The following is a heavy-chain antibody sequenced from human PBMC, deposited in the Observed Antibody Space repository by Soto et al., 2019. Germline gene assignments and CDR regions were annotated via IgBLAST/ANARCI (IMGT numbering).Heavy chain of an antibody. CDR2: ISSSRSNT. CDR3: AKDRVNHNSVWDPFDI. Sequence: EVQLVESGGGLVQPGGSLRLSCVVSGFTFSSFEMNWVRQAPGKGLEWVSYISSSRSNTYYADSVKGRFTISRDNAKNSLYLQMNSLRVEDTAVYYCAKDRVNHNSVWDPFDIWGQGTMVTVSS. V-gene: IGHV3-48*03. CDR1: GFTFSSFE. D-gene: IGHD1-20*01. J-gene: IGHJ3*02.